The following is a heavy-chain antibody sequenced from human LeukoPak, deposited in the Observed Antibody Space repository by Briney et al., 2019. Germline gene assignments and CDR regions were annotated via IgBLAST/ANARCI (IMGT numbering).Heavy chain of an antibody. V-gene: IGHV4-34*01. J-gene: IGHJ4*02. CDR3: ARRPLYYYGSGSSFRD. CDR1: GGSLSGYY. Sequence: SETLSLTCAVYGGSLSGYYWSWIRQPPGKGLEWIGEINHSGSTNYNPSLKSRVTISVDTSKNQFSLKLSSVTAADTAVYYCARRPLYYYGSGSSFRDWGQGTLVTVSS. CDR2: INHSGST. D-gene: IGHD3-10*01.